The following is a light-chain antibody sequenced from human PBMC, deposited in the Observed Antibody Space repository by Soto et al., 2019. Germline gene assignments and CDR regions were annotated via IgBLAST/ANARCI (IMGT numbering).Light chain of an antibody. CDR1: SGHSNYA. CDR2: VNSGGSH. CDR3: QTWGTGSAIVV. V-gene: IGLV4-69*01. J-gene: IGLJ7*01. Sequence: QSVLTQSPSASASLGASVKLTCTLSSGHSNYAIAWHQQQPEKGPRYLMKVNSGGSHIKGDGIPDRFSGSSSGAERYLFISSLQSEDEADYYCQTWGTGSAIVVFGGGTQPDRP.